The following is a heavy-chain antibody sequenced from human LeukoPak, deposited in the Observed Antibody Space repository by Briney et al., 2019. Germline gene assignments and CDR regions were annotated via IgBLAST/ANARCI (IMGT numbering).Heavy chain of an antibody. D-gene: IGHD3-3*01. CDR2: IYYSGST. V-gene: IGHV4-30-4*08. CDR3: ARTYYDFWSGYYRAFDI. J-gene: IGHJ3*02. CDR1: GGSISSGDYY. Sequence: MPSETLSLTCTVSGGSISSGDYYWSWIRQPPGKGLEWIGYIYYSGSTYYNPSLKSRVTISVDTSKNQFSLKLSSVTAADTAVHYCARTYYDFWSGYYRAFDIWGQGTMVTVSS.